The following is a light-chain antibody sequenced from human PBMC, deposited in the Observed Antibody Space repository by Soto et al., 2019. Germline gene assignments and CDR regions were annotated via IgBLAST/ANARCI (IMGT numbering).Light chain of an antibody. CDR2: EGH. Sequence: QSALAQPASVSGSPGQSITISCTGASGYVGTYSLVSWYQQHPGKAPKVVIYEGHKRPSGVPDRFSGPTSVNTASLTISGLQTDDEADYYCCLYVGATTYVFGTGTKVPS. CDR1: SGYVGTYSL. V-gene: IGLV2-23*01. J-gene: IGLJ1*01. CDR3: CLYVGATTYV.